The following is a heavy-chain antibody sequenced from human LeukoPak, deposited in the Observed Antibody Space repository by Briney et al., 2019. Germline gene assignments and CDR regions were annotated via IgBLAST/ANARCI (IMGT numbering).Heavy chain of an antibody. CDR1: GFTFSDHY. Sequence: GGSLRLSCAASGFTFSDHYMDWVRQAPGKGLAWVSRINTDGSSPTYAASVKGRFTISRDNAKNTLYLQMNSLTAEDTAVYYCARWETAFDIWGQGTMVTVSS. J-gene: IGHJ3*02. CDR3: ARWETAFDI. D-gene: IGHD1-26*01. CDR2: INTDGSSP. V-gene: IGHV3-74*01.